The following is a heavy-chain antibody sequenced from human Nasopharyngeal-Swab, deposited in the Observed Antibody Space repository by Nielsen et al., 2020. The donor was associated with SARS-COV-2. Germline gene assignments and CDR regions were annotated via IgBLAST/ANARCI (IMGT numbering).Heavy chain of an antibody. CDR3: ASTKYDIN. V-gene: IGHV3-7*01. D-gene: IGHD3-9*01. CDR1: GFTFSNYW. CDR2: IKQDGSKK. Sequence: GVLKISCAASGFTFSNYWMSWVRQAPGKGLEWVANIKQDGSKKYYVDSVKGRFTISRDNAKNSLYLQMNSLRDEDTAVYYCASTKYDINWGQGTLVTVSS. J-gene: IGHJ1*01.